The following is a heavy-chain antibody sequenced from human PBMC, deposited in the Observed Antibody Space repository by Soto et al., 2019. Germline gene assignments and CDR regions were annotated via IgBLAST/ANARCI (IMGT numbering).Heavy chain of an antibody. CDR1: GYTFTSYA. J-gene: IGHJ3*02. CDR2: INAGNGNT. V-gene: IGHV1-3*01. CDR3: AVKGGAFDI. Sequence: ASVKSCKASGYTFTSYAMHWVRQAPGQRLEWMGWINAGNGNTKYSQKFQGRVTITRDTSASTAYMELSSLRSEDTAVYYCAVKGGAFDIWGQGTMVTVSS.